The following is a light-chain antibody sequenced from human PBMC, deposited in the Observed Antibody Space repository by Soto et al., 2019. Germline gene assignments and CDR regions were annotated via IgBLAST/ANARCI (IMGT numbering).Light chain of an antibody. V-gene: IGLV2-14*01. CDR1: SSDVGGYNY. J-gene: IGLJ1*01. Sequence: QSALTQPASVSGSPGQSITISCTGTSSDVGGYNYVSWYQQHPGKAPKLMIYDVSNRPSGVSNRLSGSKSGNTAYLTISGLQAEDEADYYCSSYTSSSTPYVFGTGTKLTVL. CDR3: SSYTSSSTPYV. CDR2: DVS.